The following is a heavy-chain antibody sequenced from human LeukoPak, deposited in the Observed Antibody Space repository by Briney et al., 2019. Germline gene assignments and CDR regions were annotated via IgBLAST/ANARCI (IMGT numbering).Heavy chain of an antibody. D-gene: IGHD1-26*01. J-gene: IGHJ4*02. Sequence: ASVKVSCKASGYTFTIYGISWVRQAPGQGLEWMGWISAYNGNTNYAQKLQGRVTMTTDTSTSTAYMELRSLRSDDTAVYYCARAPSVIVGATTATDWGQGTLVTVSS. CDR2: ISAYNGNT. CDR1: GYTFTIYG. V-gene: IGHV1-18*01. CDR3: ARAPSVIVGATTATD.